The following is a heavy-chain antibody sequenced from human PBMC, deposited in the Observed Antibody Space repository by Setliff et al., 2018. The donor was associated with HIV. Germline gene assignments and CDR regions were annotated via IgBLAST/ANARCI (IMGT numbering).Heavy chain of an antibody. V-gene: IGHV3-66*01. CDR3: LRGDRRDY. CDR1: GFTVSSNY. D-gene: IGHD2-21*02. J-gene: IGHJ4*02. Sequence: GGSLRLSCAASGFTVSSNYMSWVRQAPGKGLEWVSVIYSGGDTYYADSLKGRFTISRDNSKNTLYLQMNSLRAEGTAVYYCLRGDRRDYWGQGTLVTVS. CDR2: IYSGGDT.